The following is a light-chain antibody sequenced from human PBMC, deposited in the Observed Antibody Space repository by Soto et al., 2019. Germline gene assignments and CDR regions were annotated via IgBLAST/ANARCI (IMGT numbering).Light chain of an antibody. J-gene: IGLJ1*01. CDR3: SSYTSSSTYV. V-gene: IGLV2-14*01. CDR1: SSDVGGYQS. CDR2: EVN. Sequence: QSALTQPASVSGSPGQSVTISCTGTSSDVGGYQSVSWYQQHPGKAPKLIIYEVNNRPSGVSNRFSGSTSGNTASLTISGLQAADEADYYCSSYTSSSTYVFGTGTKLTVL.